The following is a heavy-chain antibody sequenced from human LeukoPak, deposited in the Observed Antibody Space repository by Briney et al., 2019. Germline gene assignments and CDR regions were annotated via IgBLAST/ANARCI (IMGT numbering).Heavy chain of an antibody. D-gene: IGHD3-22*01. J-gene: IGHJ4*02. CDR1: GGSFSGYY. CDR3: TISHYYDSSGYYYHGY. V-gene: IGHV3-15*01. Sequence: PSETLSLTCAVYGGSFSGYYWSWIRQPPGKGLEWVGRIKSKTDGGTTDYAAPVKGRFTISRDDSKNTLYLQMNSLKTEDTAVYYCTISHYYDSSGYYYHGYWGQGTLVTVSS. CDR2: IKSKTDGGTT.